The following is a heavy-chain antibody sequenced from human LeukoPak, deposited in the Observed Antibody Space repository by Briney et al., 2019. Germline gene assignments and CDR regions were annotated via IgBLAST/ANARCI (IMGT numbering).Heavy chain of an antibody. V-gene: IGHV1-2*02. Sequence: ASVKVSCKASGYTFTGYYMHWVRQAPGQGLEWMGWINPNSGGTNYAQKFQGRVTMTRDTSISTAYMELSRLRSEDMAVYYCARENIRYSYGYDYWGQGTLVTVSS. J-gene: IGHJ4*02. CDR2: INPNSGGT. CDR3: ARENIRYSYGYDY. CDR1: GYTFTGYY. D-gene: IGHD5-18*01.